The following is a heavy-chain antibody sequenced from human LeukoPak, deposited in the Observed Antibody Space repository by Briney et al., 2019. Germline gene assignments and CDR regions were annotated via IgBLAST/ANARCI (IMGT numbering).Heavy chain of an antibody. J-gene: IGHJ4*02. D-gene: IGHD3-10*01. CDR3: ARDMVRGVVGPDY. CDR1: GFTFNSYT. CDR2: ISSSGSFM. Sequence: PGGSLRLSCAASGFTFNSYTMNCVRQAPGKGLEWVSSISSSGSFMYYADSVKGRFTISRDNAKSSLYLQMNSLRDEDTAVYYCARDMVRGVVGPDYWGQGTLVTVSS. V-gene: IGHV3-21*01.